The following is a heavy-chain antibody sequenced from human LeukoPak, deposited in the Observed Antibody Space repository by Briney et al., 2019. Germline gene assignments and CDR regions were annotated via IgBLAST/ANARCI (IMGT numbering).Heavy chain of an antibody. Sequence: ASVKVSCKASGCTFTSYAMHWVRQAPGQRLEWMGWINAGNGNTKYSQKFQGRVTITRDTSASTAYMELSSLRSEDTAVYYCARAPKYYYDSSGYLLDYWGQGTLVTVSS. J-gene: IGHJ4*02. V-gene: IGHV1-3*01. CDR3: ARAPKYYYDSSGYLLDY. CDR2: INAGNGNT. D-gene: IGHD3-22*01. CDR1: GCTFTSYA.